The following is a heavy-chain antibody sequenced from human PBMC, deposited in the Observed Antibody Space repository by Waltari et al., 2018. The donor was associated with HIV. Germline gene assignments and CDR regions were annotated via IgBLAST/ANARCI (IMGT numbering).Heavy chain of an antibody. Sequence: QVQLQESGPGLVKPSQTLSLTCTVSGGSISSGCHYCSWIRQPAGKGLELIGRIYTSGSTNYNPSLKSRVTISVDTSKNQFSLKLRSVTAADTAVYYCARAYYDCWSGTGSSGNWFDPWGQGTLVTVSS. D-gene: IGHD3-3*01. J-gene: IGHJ5*02. CDR3: ARAYYDCWSGTGSSGNWFDP. CDR2: IYTSGST. CDR1: GGSISSGCHY. V-gene: IGHV4-61*02.